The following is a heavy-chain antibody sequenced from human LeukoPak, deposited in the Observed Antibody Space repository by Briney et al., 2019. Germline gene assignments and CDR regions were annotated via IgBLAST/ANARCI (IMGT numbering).Heavy chain of an antibody. CDR2: ISGPGGST. J-gene: IGHJ4*02. D-gene: IGHD5-24*01. V-gene: IGHV3-23*01. CDR1: GFTFSSYA. Sequence: GSLRLSCAASGFTFSSYAMGWVRQAPVKGLEWVSVISGPGGSTYYTDSVKGRFTISRDNSKNTLFLQINSLRAEDTAVYYCAKAGSDMAYHFDYWGQGALVTVSS. CDR3: AKAGSDMAYHFDY.